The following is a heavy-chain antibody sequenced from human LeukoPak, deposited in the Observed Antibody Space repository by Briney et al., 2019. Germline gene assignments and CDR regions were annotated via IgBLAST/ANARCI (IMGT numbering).Heavy chain of an antibody. V-gene: IGHV1-18*01. D-gene: IGHD3-10*01. CDR2: INPYTGNT. CDR1: GYTFTRYG. Sequence: ASVKVSCKASGYTFTRYGISWVRQAPGQGLEWMGWINPYTGNTKYAEKLQGRVTMTTDTSTRTAYMELTRLTSDDTALYYCARGGMEVDPLLFGDYWGQGTLVTVSS. J-gene: IGHJ4*02. CDR3: ARGGMEVDPLLFGDY.